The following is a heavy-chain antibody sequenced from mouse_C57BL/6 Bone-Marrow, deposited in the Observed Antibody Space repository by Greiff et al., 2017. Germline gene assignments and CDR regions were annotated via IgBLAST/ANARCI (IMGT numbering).Heavy chain of an antibody. J-gene: IGHJ4*01. D-gene: IGHD2-3*01. CDR1: GFNIKDDY. CDR3: TTVRYDRVTDAMDY. Sequence: EVQLQQSGAELVRPGASVKLSCTASGFNIKDDYMHWVKQRPEQGLEWIGWIDPENGDTEYASKFQGKATITADTSSNTAYLQLSSLTAEDTAVYYCTTVRYDRVTDAMDYWGQGTSVTVSS. V-gene: IGHV14-4*01. CDR2: IDPENGDT.